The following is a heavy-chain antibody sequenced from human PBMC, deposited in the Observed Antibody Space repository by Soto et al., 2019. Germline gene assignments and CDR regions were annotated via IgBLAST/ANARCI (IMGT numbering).Heavy chain of an antibody. Sequence: SETLSLTCTVSGGSISSYYWSWIRQPPGKGLEWIGYIYYSGSTNYNPSLKSRVTISVDRSKNQFSLKLSSVTAADTAVYYCACSGYYHNGGIAVRAQRTTVTVSS. CDR3: ACSGYYHNGGIAV. CDR1: GGSISSYY. V-gene: IGHV4-59*12. CDR2: IYYSGST. J-gene: IGHJ6*02. D-gene: IGHD5-12*01.